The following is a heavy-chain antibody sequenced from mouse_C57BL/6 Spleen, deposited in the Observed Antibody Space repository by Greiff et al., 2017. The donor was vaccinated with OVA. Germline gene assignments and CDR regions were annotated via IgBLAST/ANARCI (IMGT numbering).Heavy chain of an antibody. CDR2: IHPNSGST. CDR3: ARDYGSSYRAFDY. V-gene: IGHV1-64*01. J-gene: IGHJ2*01. Sequence: QVQLQQPGAELVKPGASVKLSCKASGYTFTSYWMHWVKQRPGQGLEWIGMIHPNSGSTNYNEKFKSKATLTVDKSSSTPYMQLSSLTSEDSAVYYCARDYGSSYRAFDYWGQAPLSQSPQ. D-gene: IGHD1-1*01. CDR1: GYTFTSYW.